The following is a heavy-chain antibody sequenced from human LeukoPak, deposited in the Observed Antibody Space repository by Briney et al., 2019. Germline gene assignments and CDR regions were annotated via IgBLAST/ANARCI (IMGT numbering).Heavy chain of an antibody. Sequence: SVKVSCKASGGTFSSYAISWVRQAPGQGLEWVGRISPIFGTANYAQKFQGRVTIATDESTSTAYMELSSLRSEDTAVYYCARAPVVVAATPLFTDYYYYMDVWGKGTTVTVSS. CDR3: ARAPVVVAATPLFTDYYYYMDV. V-gene: IGHV1-69*05. CDR1: GGTFSSYA. J-gene: IGHJ6*03. D-gene: IGHD2-15*01. CDR2: ISPIFGTA.